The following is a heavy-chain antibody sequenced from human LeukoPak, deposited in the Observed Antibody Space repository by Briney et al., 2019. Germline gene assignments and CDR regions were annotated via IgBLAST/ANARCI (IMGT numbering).Heavy chain of an antibody. CDR2: INPNSGAT. CDR1: GYTFTSYG. J-gene: IGHJ4*02. D-gene: IGHD5-12*01. Sequence: ASVKVSCKASGYTFTSYGISWVRQAPGQGLEWMGWINPNSGATNSAQQFQGRVTMTRDTSISTAYMELSRLTFDDTAVYFCARSRVTTIPNLDYWGQGILLTVSS. CDR3: ARSRVTTIPNLDY. V-gene: IGHV1-2*02.